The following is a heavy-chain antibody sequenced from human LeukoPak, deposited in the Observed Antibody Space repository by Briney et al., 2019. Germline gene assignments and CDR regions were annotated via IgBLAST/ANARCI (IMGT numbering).Heavy chain of an antibody. CDR1: GFTVSSNY. V-gene: IGHV3-66*01. CDR3: AKAPYDSSGYYYGYFDY. CDR2: IYSGGST. J-gene: IGHJ4*02. D-gene: IGHD3-22*01. Sequence: PGGSLRLSCAASGFTVSSNYMSWVRQAPGKGLEWVSVIYSGGSTYYADSVKGRFTISRDNSKNTLYLQMNSLRAEDTAVYYCAKAPYDSSGYYYGYFDYWGQGTLVTVSS.